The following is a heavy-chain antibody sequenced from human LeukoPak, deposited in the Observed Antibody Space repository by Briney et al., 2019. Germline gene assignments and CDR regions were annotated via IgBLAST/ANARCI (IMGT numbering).Heavy chain of an antibody. Sequence: GGSLRLSCAASGFTFSSYGMHWVRQAPGKGLEWVAFIRYDGSNKYYADSVKGRFTISRDNSKNTLYLQMNSLRAEDTAVYYCARYPYFDWLLYSNWGQGTLVTVSS. D-gene: IGHD3-9*01. V-gene: IGHV3-30*02. CDR1: GFTFSSYG. CDR3: ARYPYFDWLLYSN. J-gene: IGHJ4*02. CDR2: IRYDGSNK.